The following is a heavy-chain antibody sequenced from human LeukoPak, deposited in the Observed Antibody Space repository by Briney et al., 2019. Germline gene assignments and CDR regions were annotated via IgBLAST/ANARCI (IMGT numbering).Heavy chain of an antibody. V-gene: IGHV3-7*03. D-gene: IGHD4-17*01. CDR1: GLTFSSYW. Sequence: GGSLSLSCEASGLTFSSYWMSWVRQPPGKGLEWVANIKQDGSEKYYVDSVKGRFTISRDNAKNSLYLQMNSLRAEDTAVYYCAREYYGDPNYDYWGQGTLVTVSS. J-gene: IGHJ4*02. CDR3: AREYYGDPNYDY. CDR2: IKQDGSEK.